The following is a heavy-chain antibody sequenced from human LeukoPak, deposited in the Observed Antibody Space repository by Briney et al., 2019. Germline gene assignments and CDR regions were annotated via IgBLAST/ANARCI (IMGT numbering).Heavy chain of an antibody. CDR1: GFTFIDFA. CDR2: ISYDGSNK. D-gene: IGHD3-22*01. V-gene: IGHV3-30*04. Sequence: PGGSLRLSCTASGFTFIDFAMHWVRQAPGKGLEWVAVISYDGSNKYYADSVKGRFTISRDNSKNTLYLQMNSLRAEDTAVYYCAKEGYYDSSGYYYSVRAFDIWGQGTMVTVSS. J-gene: IGHJ3*02. CDR3: AKEGYYDSSGYYYSVRAFDI.